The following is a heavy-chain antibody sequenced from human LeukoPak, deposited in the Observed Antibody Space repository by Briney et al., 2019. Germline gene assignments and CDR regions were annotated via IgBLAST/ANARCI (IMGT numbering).Heavy chain of an antibody. J-gene: IGHJ5*02. CDR1: GFTFTNAW. Sequence: GGSLRLSCAASGFTFTNAWMSWVRQAPGKGLEWVGHINSKTGGGTTDYASPVKGRFTISRDDSKNTLYLQMNSLKTEDTAVYYCTTGIPPNSDYAIDRWGQGTLVTVSS. V-gene: IGHV3-15*01. D-gene: IGHD4-11*01. CDR2: INSKTGGGTT. CDR3: TTGIPPNSDYAIDR.